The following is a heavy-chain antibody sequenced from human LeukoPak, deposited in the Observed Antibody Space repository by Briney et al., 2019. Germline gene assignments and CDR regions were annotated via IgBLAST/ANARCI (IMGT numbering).Heavy chain of an antibody. V-gene: IGHV4-59*01. J-gene: IGHJ1*01. CDR3: AREAGTGYFQH. CDR1: GGSISSYY. D-gene: IGHD6-13*01. CDR2: IYYSGST. Sequence: AETLSLTCTVSGGSISSYYWSWIRQPPGKGLEWIGYIYYSGSTSYNPSLKSRVTISVDTSKNQFSLKLSSVTAADTAVYYCAREAGTGYFQHWGQGTLVTVSS.